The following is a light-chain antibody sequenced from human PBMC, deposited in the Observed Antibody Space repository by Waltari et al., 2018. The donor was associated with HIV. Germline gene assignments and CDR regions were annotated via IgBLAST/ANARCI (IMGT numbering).Light chain of an antibody. V-gene: IGLV2-11*01. Sequence: QSALTQPRSVSGSPGQSVTISCTGTSSDVGAYNYVSLYQQHPGKAPKLMIYDVNKRPSGVPDRFSGSKSGNTASLNISGLQAEDESDYYCCSYAGIWGVFGTGTKVTVL. CDR3: CSYAGIWGV. CDR2: DVN. J-gene: IGLJ1*01. CDR1: SSDVGAYNY.